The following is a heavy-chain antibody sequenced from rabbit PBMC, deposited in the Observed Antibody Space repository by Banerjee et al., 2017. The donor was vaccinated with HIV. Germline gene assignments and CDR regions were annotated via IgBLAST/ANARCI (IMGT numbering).Heavy chain of an antibody. D-gene: IGHD4-1*01. CDR3: ARDLAGVVGWNFNL. V-gene: IGHV1S45*01. Sequence: QEQLEESGGDLVQPGGSLKLSCKASGFDFNDYFMSWVRQAPGKGPEWIACIYTGDGPTYYASWAKGRFTISKTSSTTVTLQMTSLTAADTATYFCARDLAGVVGWNFNLWGQGTLVTVS. J-gene: IGHJ4*01. CDR1: GFDFNDYF. CDR2: IYTGDGPT.